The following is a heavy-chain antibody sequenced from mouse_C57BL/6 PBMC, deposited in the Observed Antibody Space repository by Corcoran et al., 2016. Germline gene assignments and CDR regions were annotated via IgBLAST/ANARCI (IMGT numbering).Heavy chain of an antibody. CDR3: ARKDYDYGYFDY. J-gene: IGHJ2*01. CDR2: INPNNGGT. Sequence: EVQLQQSGPELVKPGASVKISCKASGYTFTDYYMNWVKQSHGKSLEWIGDINPNNGGTSYNQKFKGKATLTVDKSSSTAYMELRSLTSEDSAVYYCARKDYDYGYFDYWGQGTTLTVSS. D-gene: IGHD2-4*01. V-gene: IGHV1-26*01. CDR1: GYTFTDYY.